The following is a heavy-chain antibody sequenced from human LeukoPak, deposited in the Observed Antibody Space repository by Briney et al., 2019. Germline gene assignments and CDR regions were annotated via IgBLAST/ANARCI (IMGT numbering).Heavy chain of an antibody. CDR3: ARVFWSGGSIRRDY. D-gene: IGHD2-15*01. J-gene: IGHJ4*02. V-gene: IGHV1-18*01. Sequence: GASVKVSCKASGYAFTTYGISWVRQAPGQGLEWMGWITTYNGDANYAQKLQGRVTMTTDTSTSTAYMELRSLRSDDTAVYYCARVFWSGGSIRRDYWGQGTLVTVSS. CDR2: ITTYNGDA. CDR1: GYAFTTYG.